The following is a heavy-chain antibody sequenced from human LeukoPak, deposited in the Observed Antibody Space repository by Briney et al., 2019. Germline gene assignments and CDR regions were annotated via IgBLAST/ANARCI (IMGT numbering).Heavy chain of an antibody. CDR1: GYTFTGYY. CDR3: ASAIDYYYYMDV. CDR2: INPNSGGT. D-gene: IGHD2/OR15-2a*01. Sequence: ASVKVSCKASGYTFTGYYMHWVRQARGQGLEWMGWINPNSGGTNYAQKFQGRVTITRNTSISTAYMELSSLRSEDTAVYYCASAIDYYYYMDVWGKGTTVTVSS. V-gene: IGHV1-2*02. J-gene: IGHJ6*03.